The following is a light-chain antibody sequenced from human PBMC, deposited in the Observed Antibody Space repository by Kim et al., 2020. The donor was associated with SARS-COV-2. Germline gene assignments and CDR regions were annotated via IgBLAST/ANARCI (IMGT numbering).Light chain of an antibody. Sequence: EIVMTQSPATLSVSPGERATLSCRASQSLSSNLAWYQKKPGQAPRLLIYGASTRATGIPARFTGSGSGTEFTLTISSLQSEDFAVYFCHQYKNWPWTFGQGTKLEI. V-gene: IGKV3-15*01. CDR1: QSLSSN. J-gene: IGKJ1*01. CDR2: GAS. CDR3: HQYKNWPWT.